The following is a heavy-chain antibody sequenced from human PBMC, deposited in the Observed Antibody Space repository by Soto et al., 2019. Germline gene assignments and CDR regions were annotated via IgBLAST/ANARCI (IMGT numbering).Heavy chain of an antibody. CDR2: IYYIGAY. Sequence: QVQLQQSGPGLVRPSETLSLSCSVSGASVSSYYWSWVRQPPGKGLEWIGYIYYIGAYNYNPSLKSRVTISVDTSNNRFSLKLTSVTAADTAVYYCARTPETRDWLDPWGQGTLVTVSS. D-gene: IGHD4-4*01. CDR1: GASVSSYY. J-gene: IGHJ5*02. V-gene: IGHV4-59*02. CDR3: ARTPETRDWLDP.